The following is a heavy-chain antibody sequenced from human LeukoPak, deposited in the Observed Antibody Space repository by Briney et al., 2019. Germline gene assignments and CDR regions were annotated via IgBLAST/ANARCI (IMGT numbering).Heavy chain of an antibody. J-gene: IGHJ4*02. V-gene: IGHV1-69*04. D-gene: IGHD2-2*01. CDR1: GGTFSSYA. CDR2: IIPILGIA. Sequence: GASVKVSCKASGGTFSSYAISWVRQAPGQGLEWMGRIIPILGIANYAQKFQGRVTITADKSTSTAYMELRSLRSDDTAVYYCARGGVVPAATFDYWGQGTLVTVSS. CDR3: ARGGVVPAATFDY.